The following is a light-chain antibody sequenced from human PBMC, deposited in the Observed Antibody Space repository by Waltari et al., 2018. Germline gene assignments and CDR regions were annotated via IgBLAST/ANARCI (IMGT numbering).Light chain of an antibody. CDR2: GAS. V-gene: IGKV3-20*01. J-gene: IGKJ1*01. Sequence: EIVLTQSPGTLSLSPGGRATLSCRASQSVGSSYLAWYQQKPGPAPRLLIYGASSRATGIPDRFSGSGSGTDFTLTISRLEPEDFAVYYCQQYGNSLWTFGQGTKVEIK. CDR3: QQYGNSLWT. CDR1: QSVGSSY.